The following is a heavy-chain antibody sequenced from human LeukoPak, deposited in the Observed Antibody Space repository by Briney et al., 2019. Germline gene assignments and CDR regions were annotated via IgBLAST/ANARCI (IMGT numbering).Heavy chain of an antibody. CDR2: ISGSGGST. V-gene: IGHV3-23*01. CDR3: AKDRGFRSGGSCQFDY. D-gene: IGHD2-15*01. CDR1: GFTLSSYE. Sequence: GGSLRLSCTASGFTLSSYEMSWVRQAPGKVLEWVSAISGSGGSTYYADSVKGRFTISRDNSKNTLYLQMNSLRAEDTAVYYCAKDRGFRSGGSCQFDYWGQGTLVTVSS. J-gene: IGHJ4*02.